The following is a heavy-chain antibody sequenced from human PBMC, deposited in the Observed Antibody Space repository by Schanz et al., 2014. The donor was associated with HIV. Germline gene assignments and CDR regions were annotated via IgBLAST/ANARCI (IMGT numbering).Heavy chain of an antibody. CDR3: AKTISSVFSDSSGYLYDT. CDR2: ITPAGSVT. Sequence: EVQLVESGGGLIQPGESLRLSCEASGFTFGTKWMYWVRRGPGKGLAWVAYITPAGSVTYADSVKGRFTISRDNSRNTLYLQMNSLGVDDTAMYFCAKTISSVFSDSSGYLYDTWGQGTLVTVSS. CDR1: GFTFGTKW. D-gene: IGHD3-22*01. J-gene: IGHJ4*02. V-gene: IGHV3-74*01.